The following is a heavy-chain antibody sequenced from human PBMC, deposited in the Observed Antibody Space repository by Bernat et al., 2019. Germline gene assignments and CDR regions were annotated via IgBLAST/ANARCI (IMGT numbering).Heavy chain of an antibody. D-gene: IGHD1-26*01. CDR2: ISSSRSYI. CDR3: ARDRRATTSYYYYGLDV. V-gene: IGHV3-21*01. J-gene: IGHJ6*02. CDR1: GFSFSSYS. Sequence: EVQLVESGGGLVKPGGSLRLSCAASGFSFSSYSMSWVRQAPGKGLEWVSSISSSRSYIYDSDSVKGRFTISRDNAKNSLYLQMNSLRAEDTAVYYCARDRRATTSYYYYGLDVWGQGTTVTVTS.